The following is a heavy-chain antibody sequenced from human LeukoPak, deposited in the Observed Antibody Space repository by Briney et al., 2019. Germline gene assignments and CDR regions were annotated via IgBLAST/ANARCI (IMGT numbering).Heavy chain of an antibody. D-gene: IGHD5-24*01. J-gene: IGHJ4*02. CDR3: ARAKMATNTSDFDY. CDR1: GGSFSSYY. V-gene: IGHV4-34*01. Sequence: SETLSLTCAVYGGSFSSYYWSWIRQPPGKGLEWIGEINHSGSTNYNPSLKSRVTISVDTSKNQFSLKLSSVTAADTAVYYCARAKMATNTSDFDYWGQGTLVTVSS. CDR2: INHSGST.